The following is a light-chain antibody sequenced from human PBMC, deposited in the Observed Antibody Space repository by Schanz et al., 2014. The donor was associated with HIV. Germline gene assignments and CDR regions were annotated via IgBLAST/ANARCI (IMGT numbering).Light chain of an antibody. CDR3: SSYAGRYTFYV. Sequence: QSALTQPASVSGSPGQSITISCTGTSSDIGAYNYVSWYQQHPGRAPKLVISDVSSRPSGVSNRFSGSKSGNTASLTISGLQAEDEADYYCSSYAGRYTFYVFGTGTKLTVL. J-gene: IGLJ1*01. CDR2: DVS. CDR1: SSDIGAYNY. V-gene: IGLV2-14*03.